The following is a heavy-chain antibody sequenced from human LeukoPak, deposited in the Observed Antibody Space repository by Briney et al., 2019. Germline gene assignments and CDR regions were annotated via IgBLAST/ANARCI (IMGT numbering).Heavy chain of an antibody. CDR1: GFTFSSYA. CDR2: ITGSGSNT. CDR3: AKGGTYSWFDP. Sequence: GGSLRLSCAASGFTFSSYAMSWVRQAPGKGLEWVSAITGSGSNTYYADSVKGRFTISRDNSKNTLLLQMNSLRAEDTAVYYCAKGGTYSWFDPWGQGTLATVSS. J-gene: IGHJ5*02. V-gene: IGHV3-23*01. D-gene: IGHD1-26*01.